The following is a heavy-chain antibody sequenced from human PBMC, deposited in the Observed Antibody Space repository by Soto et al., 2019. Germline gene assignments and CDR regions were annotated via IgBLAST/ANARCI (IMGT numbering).Heavy chain of an antibody. CDR2: IYYSGST. V-gene: IGHV4-59*08. D-gene: IGHD6-19*01. J-gene: IGHJ3*02. CDR1: GGSISSYY. Sequence: QVQLQESGPGLVKPSETLSLTCTVSGGSISSYYWSWIRQPPGKGLEWIGYIYYSGSTNYNPSLKSRVTISVATPKTQFPLKLSSVTAADTAVYYCASQGIAVAGTHDAFDIWGQGTMVTVSS. CDR3: ASQGIAVAGTHDAFDI.